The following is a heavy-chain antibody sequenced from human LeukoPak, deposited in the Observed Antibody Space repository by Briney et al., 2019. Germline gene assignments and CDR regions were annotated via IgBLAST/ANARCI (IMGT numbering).Heavy chain of an antibody. CDR3: AKEFVSGQWLVRHRSYYYYMDV. J-gene: IGHJ6*03. D-gene: IGHD6-19*01. Sequence: GGSLRLSCAASGFTFSSYGMHWVRQAPGKGLEWVAFIRYDGSNKYYADSVKGRFTISRDNSKNTLYLQMNSLRAEDTAVYYCAKEFVSGQWLVRHRSYYYYMDVWGKGTTVTISS. CDR1: GFTFSSYG. CDR2: IRYDGSNK. V-gene: IGHV3-30*02.